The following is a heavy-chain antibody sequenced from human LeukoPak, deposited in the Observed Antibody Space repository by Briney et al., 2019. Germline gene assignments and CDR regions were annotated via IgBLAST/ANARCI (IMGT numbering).Heavy chain of an antibody. V-gene: IGHV3-23*01. CDR2: ITAGGDTT. CDR1: GFTFSDYA. D-gene: IGHD2-21*02. J-gene: IGHJ4*02. CDR3: AKGVAVTHIDY. Sequence: GASLRLSCGASGFTFSDYAMNWVRQTPERGLEWVAAITAGGDTTYYADSVKGRFTISRDNSKNTLYLQMNSLRAEDTAVYYCAKGVAVTHIDYWGQGTLVTVSS.